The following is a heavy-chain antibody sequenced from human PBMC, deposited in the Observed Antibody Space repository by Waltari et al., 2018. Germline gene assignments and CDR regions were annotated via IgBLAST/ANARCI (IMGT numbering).Heavy chain of an antibody. CDR3: ARLYNTGWYGIDY. CDR1: GFTFSSYW. V-gene: IGHV3-7*01. J-gene: IGHJ4*02. CDR2: IKQDGSEK. Sequence: EVQLVESGGGLVQPGGSLRLPCAASGFTFSSYWMSWVRQAPGKGLEWVANIKQDGSEKYSVDSVKGRFTISRDNAKNSLSLQMNSLRAEDTAVYFCARLYNTGWYGIDYWGQGTLVTVSS. D-gene: IGHD6-19*01.